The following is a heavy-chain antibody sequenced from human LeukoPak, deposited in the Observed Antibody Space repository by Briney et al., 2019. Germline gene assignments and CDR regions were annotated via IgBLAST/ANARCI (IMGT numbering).Heavy chain of an antibody. D-gene: IGHD5-18*01. CDR2: VTGSADST. CDR1: GFTFSTYA. Sequence: GGSLRLSCSTSGFTFSTYAMTWVRQAPGIGLEWVSPVTGSADSTSYPDSVKGRFTISRDNSKNMLYLQMNSLRAEDTAIYYCAKDTGYNYGYDYWGQGTLATVPS. J-gene: IGHJ4*02. CDR3: AKDTGYNYGYDY. V-gene: IGHV3-23*01.